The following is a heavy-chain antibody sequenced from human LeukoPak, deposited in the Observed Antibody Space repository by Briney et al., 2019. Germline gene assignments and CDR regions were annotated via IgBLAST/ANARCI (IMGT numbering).Heavy chain of an antibody. J-gene: IGHJ4*02. CDR1: GFSFNTYS. CDR3: ARDFRTQLDGYSPPYHFDH. D-gene: IGHD5-24*01. CDR2: IDSTSSHI. Sequence: PGGSLRLSCAAYGFSFNTYSMSWVRQASGKGLEWVSSIDSTSSHIYYADSVKGRLTNSRDNARNSLFLQMNSLRVEDTAVYYCARDFRTQLDGYSPPYHFDHWGRGTLATVSS. V-gene: IGHV3-21*06.